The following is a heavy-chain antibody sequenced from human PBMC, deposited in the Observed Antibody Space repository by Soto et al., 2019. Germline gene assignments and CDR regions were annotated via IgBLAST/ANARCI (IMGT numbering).Heavy chain of an antibody. CDR3: ARDGIAARPGAFDI. CDR2: IYYSGST. D-gene: IGHD6-6*01. Sequence: SETLSLTCTVSGGSISSGGYYWSWIRQHPGKGLEWIGYIYYSGSTYYNPSLKSQVTISVDTSKNQFSLKLSSVTAADTAVYYCARDGIAARPGAFDIWGQGTMVTVSS. V-gene: IGHV4-31*01. CDR1: GGSISSGGYY. J-gene: IGHJ3*02.